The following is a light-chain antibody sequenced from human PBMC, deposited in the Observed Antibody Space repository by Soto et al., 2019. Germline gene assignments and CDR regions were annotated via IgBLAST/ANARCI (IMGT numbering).Light chain of an antibody. CDR1: QSVSSY. CDR3: QQYGSSGT. CDR2: GAS. J-gene: IGKJ1*01. Sequence: EIVLTQSAGTLSLSPGERATLSCRASQSVSSYLAWYQQKPGQAPRLLIYGASNRATGIPDRFSGSGSGTDFTLTISRLEPEDFAVYYCQQYGSSGTFGQGTKVAIK. V-gene: IGKV3-20*01.